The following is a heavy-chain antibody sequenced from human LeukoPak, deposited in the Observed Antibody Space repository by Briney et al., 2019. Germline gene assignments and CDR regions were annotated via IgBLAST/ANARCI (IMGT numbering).Heavy chain of an antibody. CDR2: IYTSGST. CDR1: GGSISSGSYY. D-gene: IGHD4-17*01. V-gene: IGHV4-61*02. CDR3: ARHATVTIYYYYMDV. J-gene: IGHJ6*03. Sequence: PSETLSLTCTVSGGSISSGSYYWSWIRQPAGKGLEWIGRIYTSGSTNYNPSLKSRVTISVDTSKNQFSLKLSSVTAADTAVYYCARHATVTIYYYYMDVWGKGTTVTVSS.